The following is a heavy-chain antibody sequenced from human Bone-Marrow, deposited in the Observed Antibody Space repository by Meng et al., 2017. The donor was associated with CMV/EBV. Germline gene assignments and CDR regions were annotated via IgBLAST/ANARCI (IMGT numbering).Heavy chain of an antibody. CDR1: GGSFSGYY. Sequence: SETLSLTCAVYGGSFSGYYWSWIRQPPGKGLEWIGEINHSGSTYYNPSLKSRVTISVDTSKNQFSLKLSSVTAADTAVYYCASPSLTTHSYYGMDVWGQGTTVTVSS. J-gene: IGHJ6*02. D-gene: IGHD4-11*01. CDR3: ASPSLTTHSYYGMDV. CDR2: INHSGST. V-gene: IGHV4-34*01.